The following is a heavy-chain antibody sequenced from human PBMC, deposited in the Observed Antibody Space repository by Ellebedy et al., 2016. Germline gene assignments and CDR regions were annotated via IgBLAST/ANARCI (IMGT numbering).Heavy chain of an antibody. J-gene: IGHJ4*02. CDR2: INSDGSST. V-gene: IGHV3-74*01. D-gene: IGHD4-17*01. Sequence: GESLKISXAASGFTFDDYAMHWVRQAPGKGLVWVSHINSDGSSTSYADSVKGRFTISRDNAKNTLYLQMNSLRAEDTAVYYCARDDLYGDYFDYWGQGTLVTVSS. CDR3: ARDDLYGDYFDY. CDR1: GFTFDDYA.